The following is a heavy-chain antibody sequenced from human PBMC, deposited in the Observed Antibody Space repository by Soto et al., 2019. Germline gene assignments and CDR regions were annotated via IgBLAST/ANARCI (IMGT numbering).Heavy chain of an antibody. Sequence: SETLSLTCTISGGSISVYYWSWIRQSPRQGLEWIGYVYDNGRPYYSPSLKSRVTISADTSKNQISLKLTSATAADTAVYYCARGVGSSPPRYWGRGTLVAVSS. CDR3: ARGVGSSPPRY. CDR2: VYDNGRP. V-gene: IGHV4-59*01. CDR1: GGSISVYY. D-gene: IGHD3-9*01. J-gene: IGHJ4*02.